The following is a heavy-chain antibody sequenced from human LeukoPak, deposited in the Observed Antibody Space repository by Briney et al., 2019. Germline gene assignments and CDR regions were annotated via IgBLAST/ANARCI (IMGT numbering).Heavy chain of an antibody. CDR1: GFTVSSNY. V-gene: IGHV3-53*01. CDR3: ARGHGSGSYSYYYYYMDV. CDR2: IYSGGST. Sequence: GGSLRLSCAASGFTVSSNYMSWVRQAPGKGLEWVSVIYSGGSTYYADSVKGRFTISRDNSKNTLYLQMNSLRAEDTAVYCCARGHGSGSYSYYYYYMDVWGKGTSVTVSS. D-gene: IGHD3-10*01. J-gene: IGHJ6*03.